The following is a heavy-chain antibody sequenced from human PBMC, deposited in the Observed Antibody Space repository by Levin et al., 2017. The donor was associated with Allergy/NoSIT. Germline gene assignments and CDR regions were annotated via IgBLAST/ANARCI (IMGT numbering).Heavy chain of an antibody. CDR1: GFTFSSYS. J-gene: IGHJ6*02. CDR2: ISSSSSTI. D-gene: IGHD3-10*01. V-gene: IGHV3-48*01. CDR3: ARELLWFGEFQYYYYGMDV. Sequence: QAGESLKISCAASGFTFSSYSMNWVRQAPGKGLEWVSYISSSSSTIYYADSVKGRFTISRDNAKNSLYLQMNSLRAEDTAVYYCARELLWFGEFQYYYYGMDVWGQGTTVTVSS.